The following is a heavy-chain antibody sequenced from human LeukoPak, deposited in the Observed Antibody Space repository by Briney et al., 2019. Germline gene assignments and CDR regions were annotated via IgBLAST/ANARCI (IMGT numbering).Heavy chain of an antibody. CDR2: LTSVGGST. V-gene: IGHV3-23*01. J-gene: IGHJ4*02. Sequence: GGSLRLSCAASGFSFSSYAMSWVRQAPGKGLEWVSMLTSVGGSTYHADSVKGRFTISRDNSKNTLYLRMTSLRAEDTAMYYCTKDHPDCRGTSCLLFDSWGQGTLVTVSS. CDR3: TKDHPDCRGTSCLLFDS. CDR1: GFSFSSYA. D-gene: IGHD2-2*01.